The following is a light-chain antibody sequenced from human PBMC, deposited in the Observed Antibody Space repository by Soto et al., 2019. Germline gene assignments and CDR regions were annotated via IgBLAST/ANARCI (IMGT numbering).Light chain of an antibody. Sequence: QSALTQPASVSGSPGQSITISCTGTSSDVGGYNYVAWYQQHPGKVPKLLIYEVSNRPSGVSNRFSGSKSGNTASLTISGLQTEDEADYYCSSYVSGNTVLFGGGTQLTGL. CDR3: SSYVSGNTVL. CDR2: EVS. CDR1: SSDVGGYNY. J-gene: IGLJ2*01. V-gene: IGLV2-14*01.